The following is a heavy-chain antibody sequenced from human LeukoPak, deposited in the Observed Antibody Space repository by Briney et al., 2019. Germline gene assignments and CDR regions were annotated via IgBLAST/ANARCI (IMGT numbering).Heavy chain of an antibody. CDR3: ARVTPRRNYGNWFEP. CDR1: TYSISSGYY. CDR2: IYHSGNT. J-gene: IGHJ5*02. Sequence: SETLSLTCTVSTYSISSGYYWGWIRQPPGKELEWIGSIYHSGNTFYNPSLKSRVTRSVDTSKNQFSLKLSSVTAADTGGYYCARVTPRRNYGNWFEPWGQGTLVIVSS. V-gene: IGHV4-38-2*02. D-gene: IGHD1-7*01.